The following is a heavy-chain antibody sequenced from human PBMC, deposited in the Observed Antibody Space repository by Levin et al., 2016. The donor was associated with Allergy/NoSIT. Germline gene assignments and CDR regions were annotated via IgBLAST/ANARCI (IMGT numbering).Heavy chain of an antibody. CDR3: ARDSPGWRDILTGYNWYYYGMDV. Sequence: WIRQPPGKGLEWIGRIYTSGSTNYNPSLKSRVTISVDTSKNQFSLKLSSVTAADTAVYYCARDSPGWRDILTGYNWYYYGMDVWGQGTTVTVSS. J-gene: IGHJ6*02. CDR2: IYTSGST. D-gene: IGHD3-9*01. V-gene: IGHV4-61*02.